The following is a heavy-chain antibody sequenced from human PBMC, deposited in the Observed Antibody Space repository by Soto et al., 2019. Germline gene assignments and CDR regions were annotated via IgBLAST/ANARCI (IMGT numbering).Heavy chain of an antibody. V-gene: IGHV1-69*12. Sequence: QVQLVQSGAEVKKPGSSVKVSCKASGGTFSSYAISWVRQAPGQGLEWMGGIIPIFGTANYAQKFQGRVTITADGATRTAYMELSSLRSEDTAVYYCAGTPGGCSGGRCPYYCYGVDVGGQGTTVTVSS. CDR2: IIPIFGTA. CDR3: AGTPGGCSGGRCPYYCYGVDV. J-gene: IGHJ6*02. CDR1: GGTFSSYA. D-gene: IGHD2-15*01.